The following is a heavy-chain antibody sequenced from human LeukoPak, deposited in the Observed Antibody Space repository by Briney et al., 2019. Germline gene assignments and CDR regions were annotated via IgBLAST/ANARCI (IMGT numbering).Heavy chain of an antibody. Sequence: SETLSLTCTVSGGSVSSSSYYWSWIRQPPGKGLEWIGYIYYSGSTNYNPSLKSRVTISVDTSKNQFSLKLSSVTAADTAVYYCARCPDYGVEYWYFDLWGRGTLVTVSS. CDR3: ARCPDYGVEYWYFDL. D-gene: IGHD4-17*01. CDR2: IYYSGST. J-gene: IGHJ2*01. V-gene: IGHV4-61*01. CDR1: GGSVSSSSYY.